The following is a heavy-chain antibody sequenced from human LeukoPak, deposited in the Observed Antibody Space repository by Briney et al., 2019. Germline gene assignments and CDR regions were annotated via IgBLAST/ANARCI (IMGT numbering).Heavy chain of an antibody. CDR2: IRSNSDGGTI. D-gene: IGHD3-22*01. V-gene: IGHV3-15*07. Sequence: GGSLRLSCAASGFTFSSYSMNWVRQAPGKGLKWVGRIRSNSDGGTIDYAAPVKGRFTLSRDDLKTTLYLQMNSLQTEDTAVYYCATDFYDSTWGQGTLVTVSS. J-gene: IGHJ5*02. CDR1: GFTFSSYS. CDR3: ATDFYDST.